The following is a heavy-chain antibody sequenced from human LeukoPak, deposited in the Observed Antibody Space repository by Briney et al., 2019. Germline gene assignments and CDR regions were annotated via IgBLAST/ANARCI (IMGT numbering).Heavy chain of an antibody. Sequence: PSETLSLTCTVSGYSISSGYYWGWVRQPPGKGLEWIGSIYHSGIAYYNPSLKSRVTISVDTSKNQFSLNLSSVTAADTAVYYCATVRGSGVVDYWGQGTLVTVSS. V-gene: IGHV4-38-2*02. D-gene: IGHD3-10*01. CDR1: GYSISSGYY. CDR2: IYHSGIA. CDR3: ATVRGSGVVDY. J-gene: IGHJ4*02.